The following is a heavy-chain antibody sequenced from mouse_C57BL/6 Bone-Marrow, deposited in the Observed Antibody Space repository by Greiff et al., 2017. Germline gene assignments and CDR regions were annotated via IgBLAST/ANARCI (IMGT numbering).Heavy chain of an antibody. CDR3: ARRYGYDDGFDY. CDR2: INPNNGGT. J-gene: IGHJ2*01. CDR1: GYTFTDYY. D-gene: IGHD2-2*01. Sequence: EVQLQQSGPELVKPGASVKISCKASGYTFTDYYMNWVKQSHGKSLEWIGDINPNNGGTSYNQKFKGKATLTVDKSSSTAYMELRSLTSEDSAVYYCARRYGYDDGFDYWGQGTTLTVSS. V-gene: IGHV1-26*01.